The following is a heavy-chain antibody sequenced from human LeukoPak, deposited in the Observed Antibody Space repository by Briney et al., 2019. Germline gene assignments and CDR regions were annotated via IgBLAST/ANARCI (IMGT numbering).Heavy chain of an antibody. Sequence: PGRSLRLSCAASGFTFSSYGMHWVRQAPGKGLEWVAVIWYDGSNKYYADSVKGRFTISRDNAKNSLYLQMNSLRAEDTAVYYCARVAYYDSSGRQDYWGQGTLVTVSS. CDR3: ARVAYYDSSGRQDY. CDR2: IWYDGSNK. J-gene: IGHJ4*02. D-gene: IGHD3-22*01. V-gene: IGHV3-33*01. CDR1: GFTFSSYG.